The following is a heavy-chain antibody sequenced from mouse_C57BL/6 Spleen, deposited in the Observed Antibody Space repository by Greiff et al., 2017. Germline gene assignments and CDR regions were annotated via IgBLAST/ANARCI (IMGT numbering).Heavy chain of an antibody. CDR2: IYPGSGST. CDR1: GYTFTSYW. Sequence: QVQLQQPGAELVKPGASVKMSCKASGYTFTSYWITWVKQRPGQGLEWIGDIYPGSGSTNYNEKFKSKATLTVDTSSSPAYMQLSSLTSEDSAVYYCARGDYDYAPYAYWGQGTLVTVSA. CDR3: ARGDYDYAPYAY. D-gene: IGHD2-4*01. V-gene: IGHV1-55*01. J-gene: IGHJ3*01.